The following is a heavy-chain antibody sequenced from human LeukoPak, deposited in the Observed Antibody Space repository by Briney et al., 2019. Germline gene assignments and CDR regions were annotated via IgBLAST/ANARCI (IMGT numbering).Heavy chain of an antibody. J-gene: IGHJ3*02. CDR2: VSPSHTTR. CDR3: ARDYILPLETDNGDGFAI. Sequence: GASVKVSCKASRYTFRQYSISWVRQAPGKGLEWMGWVSPSHTTRVYAQQFQGRVTMTADTNTNTVSMELRSLRSDDTAVYFCARDYILPLETDNGDGFAIWGQGTVVSVSS. V-gene: IGHV1-18*01. CDR1: RYTFRQYS. D-gene: IGHD3-3*02.